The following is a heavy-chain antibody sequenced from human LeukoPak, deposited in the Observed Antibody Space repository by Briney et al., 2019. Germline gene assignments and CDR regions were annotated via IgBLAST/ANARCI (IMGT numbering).Heavy chain of an antibody. CDR3: ARDDCSGNSCAKHSNWFDP. V-gene: IGHV3-48*01. CDR2: VSSSGSGSTI. CDR1: GFTFSTYG. D-gene: IGHD2-2*01. J-gene: IGHJ5*02. Sequence: GGSLRLSCAASGFTFSTYGMNWVRQAPGKGLEWVSYVSSSGSGSTIYYADSVKGRFTISRDKADNSLYLQMSSLRAEDTAVYYCARDDCSGNSCAKHSNWFDPWGQGTLVTVSS.